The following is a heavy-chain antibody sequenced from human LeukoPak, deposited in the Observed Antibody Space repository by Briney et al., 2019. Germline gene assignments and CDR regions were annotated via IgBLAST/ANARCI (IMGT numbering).Heavy chain of an antibody. CDR2: ISAYNGNT. Sequence: ASVKVSCKASGYTFTSYGISWVRQAPGQGLEWMGWISAYNGNTNYARKLQGRVTMTRDTSISTAYMELSRLRSDDTAVYYCARDLRIVATSNWFDPWGQGTLVTVSS. CDR1: GYTFTSYG. J-gene: IGHJ5*02. D-gene: IGHD5-12*01. CDR3: ARDLRIVATSNWFDP. V-gene: IGHV1-18*01.